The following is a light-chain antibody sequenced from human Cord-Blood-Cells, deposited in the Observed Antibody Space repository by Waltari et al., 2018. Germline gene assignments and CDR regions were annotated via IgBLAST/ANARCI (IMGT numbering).Light chain of an antibody. Sequence: EIVLTPSPATLSLSPGARPTLSCRASQSVSSYLAWYQQKPGQAPRLLIYDASNRATGIPARFSGSGSGTDFTLTISSLEPEDFAVYYCQQRSNWPTFGQGTKVEIK. CDR3: QQRSNWPT. CDR2: DAS. V-gene: IGKV3-11*01. CDR1: QSVSSY. J-gene: IGKJ1*01.